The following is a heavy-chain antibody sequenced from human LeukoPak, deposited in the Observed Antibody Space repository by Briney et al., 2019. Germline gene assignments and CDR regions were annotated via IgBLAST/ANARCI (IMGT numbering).Heavy chain of an antibody. CDR2: ISYDGNNK. Sequence: PGGSLRLSCAASGFTFSSYAMHWVRQAPGKGLEWVTLISYDGNNKYYADSVKGRLTVSRDNPKNTLYLRMNSLTTEDTAVYYCARGGRGGMDVWGQGTTVTVSS. J-gene: IGHJ6*02. CDR3: ARGGRGGMDV. CDR1: GFTFSSYA. D-gene: IGHD3-10*01. V-gene: IGHV3-30*04.